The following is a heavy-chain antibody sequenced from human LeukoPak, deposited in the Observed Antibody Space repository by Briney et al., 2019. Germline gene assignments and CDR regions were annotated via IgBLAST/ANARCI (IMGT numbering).Heavy chain of an antibody. Sequence: EGSLRLSCAASGFTFSNAWMSWVRQAPGKGLEWVGRIKSKTDGGTTDYAAPVKGRFTISRDDSKNTLYLQMNSLKTEDTAVYYCTANSGSYYNGDAFDIWGQGTMVTVSS. CDR2: IKSKTDGGTT. CDR1: GFTFSNAW. V-gene: IGHV3-15*01. J-gene: IGHJ3*02. CDR3: TANSGSYYNGDAFDI. D-gene: IGHD1-26*01.